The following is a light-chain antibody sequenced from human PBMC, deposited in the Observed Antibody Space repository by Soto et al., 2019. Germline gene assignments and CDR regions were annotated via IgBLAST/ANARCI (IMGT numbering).Light chain of an antibody. CDR2: DAS. V-gene: IGKV3-20*01. J-gene: IGKJ2*01. CDR1: QSVTSNY. CDR3: QKYGTSPFT. Sequence: EIVLTQSPGTLSLSPGERATLSCRASQSVTSNYLIWYQQKPSQAPRPLIYDASNRAIGIPDRFSGSGSGTVVIPNISTLEPEAFAVDYSQKYGTSPFTFGHGTNLE.